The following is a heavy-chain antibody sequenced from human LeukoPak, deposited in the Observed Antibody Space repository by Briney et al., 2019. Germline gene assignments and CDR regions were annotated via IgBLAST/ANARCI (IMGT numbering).Heavy chain of an antibody. CDR3: ARDRAAVAGPS. D-gene: IGHD6-19*01. CDR1: GFTVSSNY. Sequence: GGSLRLSCAASGFTVSSNYMSWVRQAPGKGLEWVSVIYSGGSTYYADSVKGRFTISRDNSKNTLYLQMNSLRAEDTAVYYCARDRAAVAGPSWGQGTLVTVSS. V-gene: IGHV3-53*01. J-gene: IGHJ4*02. CDR2: IYSGGST.